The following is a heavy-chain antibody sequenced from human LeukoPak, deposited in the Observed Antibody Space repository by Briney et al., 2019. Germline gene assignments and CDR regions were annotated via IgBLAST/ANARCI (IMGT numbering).Heavy chain of an antibody. Sequence: KPSETLSLTGTVSGGSVSSGSYYWSWIRQPPGKGLEWIGYIYHSGSTNYNPSPKSRVTISVDTSNNQLSLKLSSVTAADTAVYYCVRGDDGSSGWLFDYWGQGTLVTVSS. D-gene: IGHD6-19*01. J-gene: IGHJ4*02. CDR1: GGSVSSGSYY. V-gene: IGHV4-61*01. CDR2: IYHSGST. CDR3: VRGDDGSSGWLFDY.